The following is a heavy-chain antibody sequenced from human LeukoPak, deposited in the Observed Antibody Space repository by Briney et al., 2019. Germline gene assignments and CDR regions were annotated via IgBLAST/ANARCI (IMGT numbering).Heavy chain of an antibody. CDR1: GYSFTSYW. V-gene: IGHV5-51*01. CDR2: IYPGDSDT. Sequence: GESLKISRKGSGYSFTSYWIGWVRQMPGKGLEWMGIIYPGDSDTRYSPSFQGQVTISADKSISTAYLQWSSLKASDTAMYYCARWGSGWYPHWYFDLWGRGTLVTVSS. D-gene: IGHD6-19*01. CDR3: ARWGSGWYPHWYFDL. J-gene: IGHJ2*01.